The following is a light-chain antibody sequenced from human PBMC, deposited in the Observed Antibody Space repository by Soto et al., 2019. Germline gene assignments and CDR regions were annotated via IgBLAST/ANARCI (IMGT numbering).Light chain of an antibody. CDR3: AAWDDRLNAI. CDR2: IDD. CDR1: SSNIGSNP. Sequence: QSLLTQPPSSSDTPGQRVTISCSGGSSNIGSNPVNWYQQLPGAAPKLLIYIDDQRPSGVPDRFSGSKSGTSASLAISGLQPEDEADYYCAAWDDRLNAIIGAGTKVTVL. V-gene: IGLV1-44*01. J-gene: IGLJ1*01.